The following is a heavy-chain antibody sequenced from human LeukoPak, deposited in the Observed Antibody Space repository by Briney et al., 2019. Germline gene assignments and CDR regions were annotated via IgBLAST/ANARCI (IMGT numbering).Heavy chain of an antibody. CDR3: ARDAVDTANAV. Sequence: GGSLRLSCAASGFTFSSSWMHWVRQAPEKGLVWVSRINSDGSSTSYADSVKGRSTISRDNAKNTLYLQMNSLRAEDTAVYYCARDAVDTANAVWGQGTTVTVSS. V-gene: IGHV3-74*01. CDR2: INSDGSST. CDR1: GFTFSSSW. D-gene: IGHD5-18*01. J-gene: IGHJ6*02.